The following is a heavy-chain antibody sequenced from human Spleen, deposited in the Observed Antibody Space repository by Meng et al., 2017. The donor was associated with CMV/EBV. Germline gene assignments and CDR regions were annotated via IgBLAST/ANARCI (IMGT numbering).Heavy chain of an antibody. D-gene: IGHD3-3*01. CDR2: IIPMLGIA. CDR3: ARDRAPYYDPGMGGMDV. CDR1: GGTFSSHA. J-gene: IGHJ6*02. V-gene: IGHV1-69*10. Sequence: SVKVSCKASGGTFSSHAINWVRQAPGQGLEWMGGIIPMLGIANYPQNFQGRVTITADKSTSTAYIELSSLRSEDTAVYYCARDRAPYYDPGMGGMDVWGHGTTVTVSS.